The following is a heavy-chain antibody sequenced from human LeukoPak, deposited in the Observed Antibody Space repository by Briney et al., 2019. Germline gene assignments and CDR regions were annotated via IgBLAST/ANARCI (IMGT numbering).Heavy chain of an antibody. J-gene: IGHJ6*02. D-gene: IGHD5-18*01. CDR1: GYTFTSYA. V-gene: IGHV1-69*13. CDR2: IIPIFGTA. Sequence: SVKVSCKASGYTFTSYAISWVRQAPGQGLEWMGGIIPIFGTANYAQKFQGRVTITADESTSTAYMELSSLRSEDTAVYYCARTWIQLWSQPPIAYFYGMDVWGQGTTVTVSS. CDR3: ARTWIQLWSQPPIAYFYGMDV.